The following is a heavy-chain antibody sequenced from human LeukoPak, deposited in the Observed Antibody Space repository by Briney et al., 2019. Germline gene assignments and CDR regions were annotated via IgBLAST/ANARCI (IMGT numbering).Heavy chain of an antibody. D-gene: IGHD2-21*01. V-gene: IGHV1-69*04. CDR1: GGTFSSYA. CDR3: ARDRDRYGGTDY. J-gene: IGHJ4*02. CDR2: IIPILGIA. Sequence: GSSVKVSCKASGGTFSSYAISWVRQAPGQGLEWMGRIIPILGIANYAQKFQGRVTITADKSTSTAYMELSSLRSEDTAVYYCARDRDRYGGTDYWGQGTLVTVSS.